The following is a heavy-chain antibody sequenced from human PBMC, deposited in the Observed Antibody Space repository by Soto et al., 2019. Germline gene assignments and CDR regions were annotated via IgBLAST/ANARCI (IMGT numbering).Heavy chain of an antibody. CDR3: ARAWDYDYIWGSYRADWFDP. D-gene: IGHD3-16*02. CDR1: GFTFRSYS. CDR2: ISGSGSDI. J-gene: IGHJ5*02. Sequence: EVQVVESGGGLVKPGVSLRLSCAASGFTFRSYSINWVRQAPGKGLEWVSSISGSGSDIYYAESVKGRFPISRDNAKKSLYLQMNSLRAEDTAVYYCARAWDYDYIWGSYRADWFDPWGQGTLVTVSS. V-gene: IGHV3-21*01.